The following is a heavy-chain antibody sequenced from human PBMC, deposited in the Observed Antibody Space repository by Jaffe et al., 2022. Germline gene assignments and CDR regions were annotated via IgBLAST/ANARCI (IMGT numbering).Heavy chain of an antibody. Sequence: EVQLVQSGAEVKKPGESLKISCKGSGYSFTSYWIGWVRQMPGKGLEWMGIIYPGDSDTRYSPSFQGQVTISADKSISTAYLQWSSLKASDTAMYYCVRRVRGSYYGNYFDYWGQGTLVTVSS. V-gene: IGHV5-51*03. J-gene: IGHJ4*02. CDR2: IYPGDSDT. CDR3: VRRVRGSYYGNYFDY. CDR1: GYSFTSYW. D-gene: IGHD1-26*01.